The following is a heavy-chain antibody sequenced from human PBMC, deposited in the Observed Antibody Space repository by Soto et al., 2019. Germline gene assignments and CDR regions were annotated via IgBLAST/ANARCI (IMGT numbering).Heavy chain of an antibody. Sequence: PGGPLRLSCAASGFTFSSYGMHWVRQAPGKGLEWVAVIWYDGSNKYYADSVKGRFTISRDNSKNTLYLQMNSLRAEDTAVYYCARDRRTVTTTVYYSYYYGMGVWGQATTLTLPS. CDR3: ARDRRTVTTTVYYSYYYGMGV. J-gene: IGHJ6*02. D-gene: IGHD4-4*01. CDR2: IWYDGSNK. CDR1: GFTFSSYG. V-gene: IGHV3-33*01.